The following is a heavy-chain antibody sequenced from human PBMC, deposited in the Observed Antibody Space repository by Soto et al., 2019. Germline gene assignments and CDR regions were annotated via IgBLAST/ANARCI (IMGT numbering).Heavy chain of an antibody. V-gene: IGHV4-34*01. CDR1: GGSFSGYY. CDR3: ARGRYCSDGSCYSDYYYYYGMDV. Sequence: SETLSLTCAVYGGSFSGYYWSWIRQPPGKGLEWIGEINHSGSTNYNPSLKSRVTISVDTSKNQFSLKLSSVTAADTAVYYCARGRYCSDGSCYSDYYYYYGMDVWGQGTTVTV. CDR2: INHSGST. D-gene: IGHD2-15*01. J-gene: IGHJ6*02.